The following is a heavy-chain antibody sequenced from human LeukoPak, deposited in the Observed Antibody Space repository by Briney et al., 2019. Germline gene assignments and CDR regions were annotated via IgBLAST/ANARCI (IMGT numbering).Heavy chain of an antibody. CDR1: GLTFENYW. CDR3: ARWTGVIDS. D-gene: IGHD2-21*01. J-gene: IGHJ4*02. V-gene: IGHV3-7*01. Sequence: PGGSLRLSCVASGLTFENYWMHWVRQAPGKGPEWVANIKQDGSLEHYMDSVKGRFTISRDNAKNPLILQMDSLRAEDTAVYYCARWTGVIDSWGQGTLVTVSS. CDR2: IKQDGSLE.